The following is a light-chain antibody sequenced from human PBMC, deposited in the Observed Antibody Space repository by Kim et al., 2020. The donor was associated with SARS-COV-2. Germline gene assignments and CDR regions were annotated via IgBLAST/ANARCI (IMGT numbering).Light chain of an antibody. CDR3: QQYDDWPPWT. CDR2: GAS. V-gene: IGKV3-15*01. Sequence: SLGQRATLSCRASQSVSYNLAWYQQKPGQAPRRLIYGASTRATGIPARFSGSGSGTEFTLTISSLQSEDSAVYYCQQYDDWPPWTFGQGTKVDI. CDR1: QSVSYN. J-gene: IGKJ1*01.